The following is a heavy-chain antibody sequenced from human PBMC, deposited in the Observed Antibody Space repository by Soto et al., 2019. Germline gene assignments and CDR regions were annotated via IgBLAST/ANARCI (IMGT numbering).Heavy chain of an antibody. J-gene: IGHJ4*02. CDR2: INPSGGST. CDR1: GYTFTSYY. CDR3: ARDGRSSYSSAWYYFDY. D-gene: IGHD6-19*01. Sequence: QVQLVQSGAEVKKPGASVKVSCKASGYTFTSYYMHWVRQAPGQGLEWMGIINPSGGSTSYAQKFQGRVTMTRDTSTSTVYMELSSLGSEDTAVYYCARDGRSSYSSAWYYFDYWGQGTLVTVSS. V-gene: IGHV1-46*01.